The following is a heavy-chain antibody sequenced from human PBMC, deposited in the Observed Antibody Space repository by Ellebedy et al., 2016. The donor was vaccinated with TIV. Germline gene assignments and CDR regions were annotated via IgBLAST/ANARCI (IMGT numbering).Heavy chain of an antibody. D-gene: IGHD2-2*01. J-gene: IGHJ4*02. V-gene: IGHV3-23*01. CDR2: ISGSGGST. CDR1: GFTFSNYA. CDR3: ATGGYCGTTNCYHLGY. Sequence: EGSLRLSXAASGFTFSNYAMSWVRQAPGKGLEWVSVISGSGGSTYYADSVKGRFTISRDNAKNTLYVQMNSLRAEDTAVYYCATGGYCGTTNCYHLGYWGQGTLVTVSS.